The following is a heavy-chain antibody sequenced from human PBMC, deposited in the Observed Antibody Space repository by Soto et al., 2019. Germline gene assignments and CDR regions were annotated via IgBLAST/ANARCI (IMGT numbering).Heavy chain of an antibody. CDR2: IYHSGST. V-gene: IGHV4-30-4*01. J-gene: IGHJ5*02. CDR1: GGSINSGDYY. Sequence: SETLSLTCTVSGGSINSGDYYWSWIRQPPGKGLEWIEYIYHSGSTYYTPSLKSRVTISVDTSKNQFSLKLSSVTAADTAVYYCAREGGFCSGGSCYGNNWFDPWGQGTLVTVSS. CDR3: AREGGFCSGGSCYGNNWFDP. D-gene: IGHD2-15*01.